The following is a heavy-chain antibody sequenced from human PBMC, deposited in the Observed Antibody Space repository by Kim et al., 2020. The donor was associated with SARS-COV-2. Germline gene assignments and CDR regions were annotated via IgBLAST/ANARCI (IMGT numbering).Heavy chain of an antibody. D-gene: IGHD4-17*01. CDR1: GFTFSSYG. CDR2: ISYDGSNK. CDR3: AKDRGERGYFDY. J-gene: IGHJ4*02. Sequence: GGSLRLSCAASGFTFSSYGMHWVRQAPGKGLEWVAVISYDGSNKYYADSVKGRFTISRDNSKNTLYLQMNSLRAEDTAVYYCAKDRGERGYFDYWGQGTLVTVSS. V-gene: IGHV3-30*18.